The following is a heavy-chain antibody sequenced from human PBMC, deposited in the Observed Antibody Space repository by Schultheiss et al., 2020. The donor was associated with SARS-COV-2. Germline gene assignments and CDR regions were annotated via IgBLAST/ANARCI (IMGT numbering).Heavy chain of an antibody. Sequence: ASVKVSCKASGGTFSSYAISWVRQAPGQGLEWMGWINPNSGGTNYAQKFQGRVTMTRDTSISTAYMELSRLRSDDTAVYYCARSIYGSGSYLYYYYGMDVWGQGTTVTVSS. CDR1: GGTFSSYA. D-gene: IGHD3-10*01. CDR2: INPNSGGT. CDR3: ARSIYGSGSYLYYYYGMDV. V-gene: IGHV1-2*02. J-gene: IGHJ6*02.